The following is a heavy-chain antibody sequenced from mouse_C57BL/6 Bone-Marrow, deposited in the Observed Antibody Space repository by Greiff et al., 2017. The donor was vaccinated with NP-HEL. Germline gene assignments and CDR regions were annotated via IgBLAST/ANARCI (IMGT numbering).Heavy chain of an antibody. V-gene: IGHV5-6*01. Sequence: EVQLVESGGDLVKPGGSLKLSCAASGFTFSSYGMSLVRQTPDKRLAWVATISSGGSYTYYPDSVKGRFTISRDNAKNTLYLQMSSLKSEDTAMYYCASLYYDYDTYWGQGTTLTVSS. CDR2: ISSGGSYT. D-gene: IGHD2-4*01. CDR1: GFTFSSYG. CDR3: ASLYYDYDTY. J-gene: IGHJ2*01.